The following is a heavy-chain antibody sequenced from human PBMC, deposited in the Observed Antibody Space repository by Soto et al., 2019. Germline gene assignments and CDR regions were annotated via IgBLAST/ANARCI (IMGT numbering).Heavy chain of an antibody. J-gene: IGHJ5*02. Sequence: QVQLQESGPGLVKPSQTLSLTCTVSGGSISSGDYYWSWIRQPPGKGLEWIGYIYYSGSTYYNPSLKSRVTISVDKSKNQFSLKLSSVTAADTAVYYCARVVLRFLGGADPWGQGTLVTVSS. CDR1: GGSISSGDYY. CDR2: IYYSGST. CDR3: ARVVLRFLGGADP. V-gene: IGHV4-30-4*01. D-gene: IGHD3-3*01.